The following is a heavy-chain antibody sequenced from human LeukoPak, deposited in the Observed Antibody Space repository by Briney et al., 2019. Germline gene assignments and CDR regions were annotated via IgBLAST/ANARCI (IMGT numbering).Heavy chain of an antibody. D-gene: IGHD5-12*01. J-gene: IGHJ5*02. V-gene: IGHV4-34*01. Sequence: SETLSLTCAVYGGSFSGYYWSWIRQPPGKGLEWIGEINHSGSTNYNPSLKSRVTISVDTSKNQFSLKLSSVTAADTAVYYCARGELIRVATISNWFDPWGRGTLVTVSS. CDR2: INHSGST. CDR3: ARGELIRVATISNWFDP. CDR1: GGSFSGYY.